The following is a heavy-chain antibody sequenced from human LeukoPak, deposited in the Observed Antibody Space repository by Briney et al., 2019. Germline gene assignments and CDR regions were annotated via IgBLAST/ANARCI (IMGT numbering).Heavy chain of an antibody. D-gene: IGHD6-13*01. CDR3: ARDGAAAGRTFDY. V-gene: IGHV1-18*01. CDR1: GYTFANYG. J-gene: IGHJ4*02. Sequence: ASVKVSCKASGYTFANYGISWVRQAPGQGLEWVGRISAYNGNTNSAQKLQGRVTMTTDTSTSTAYMELRSLSSDDTALYYCARDGAAAGRTFDYWGQGTLVTVSS. CDR2: ISAYNGNT.